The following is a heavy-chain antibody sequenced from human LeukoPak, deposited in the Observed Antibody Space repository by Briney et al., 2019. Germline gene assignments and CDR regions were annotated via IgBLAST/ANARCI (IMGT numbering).Heavy chain of an antibody. J-gene: IGHJ4*02. CDR3: ARAYGDYNFDY. D-gene: IGHD4-17*01. Sequence: PGGSLRLSCAASGFTFSSYAMSWVRQAPGKGLEWVSSISSSSSYMYYADSVKGRFTISRDNAKNSLYLQMNSLRAEDTAVYYCARAYGDYNFDYWGQGTLVTVSS. V-gene: IGHV3-21*01. CDR2: ISSSSSYM. CDR1: GFTFSSYA.